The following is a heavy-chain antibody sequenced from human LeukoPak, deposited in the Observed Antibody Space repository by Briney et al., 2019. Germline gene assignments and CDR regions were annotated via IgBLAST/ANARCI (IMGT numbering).Heavy chain of an antibody. D-gene: IGHD2-15*01. CDR3: ARGGGGGIVFDY. J-gene: IGHJ4*02. V-gene: IGHV4-39*07. CDR2: IYYSGST. Sequence: SETLSLTCTVSGGSISSSSYYWGWIRQPPGKGLEWIGSIYYSGSTYYNPSLKSRVTISVDTSKNQFSLKLSSVTAADTAVYYCARGGGGGIVFDYWGQGTLVTVSS. CDR1: GGSISSSSYY.